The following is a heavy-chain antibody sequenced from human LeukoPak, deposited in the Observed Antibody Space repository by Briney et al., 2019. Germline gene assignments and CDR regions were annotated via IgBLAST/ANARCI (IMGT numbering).Heavy chain of an antibody. CDR3: ARAAAAAGTGLLWFDP. CDR2: IIPILGTA. D-gene: IGHD6-13*01. Sequence: ASVKVSCKASGGTFSSYAISWVRQAPGQGLEWMGGIIPILGTANYAQKFQGRVTITTDESTSTAYMELSSLRSEDTAVYYCARAAAAAGTGLLWFDPWGQGTLVTVSS. J-gene: IGHJ5*02. V-gene: IGHV1-69*05. CDR1: GGTFSSYA.